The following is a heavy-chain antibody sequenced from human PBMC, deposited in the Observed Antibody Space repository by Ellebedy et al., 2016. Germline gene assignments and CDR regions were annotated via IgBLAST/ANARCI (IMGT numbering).Heavy chain of an antibody. D-gene: IGHD3-3*01. V-gene: IGHV1-18*01. CDR3: ARDGVLRFLVTNYYYYYMDV. CDR1: GYTFTSYG. Sequence: ASVKVSCXASGYTFTSYGISWVRQAPGQGLEWMGWISAYNGNTNYAQKLQGRVTMTTDTSTSTAYMELRSLRSDDTAVYYCARDGVLRFLVTNYYYYYMDVWGKGTTVAVSS. CDR2: ISAYNGNT. J-gene: IGHJ6*03.